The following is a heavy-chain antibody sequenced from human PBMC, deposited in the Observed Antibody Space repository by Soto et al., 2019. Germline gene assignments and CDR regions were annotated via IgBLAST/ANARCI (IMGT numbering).Heavy chain of an antibody. Sequence: QVQLVQSGDEVKKPGASVKVSCKASGYIFVNYGIAWVRQAPRQGLEWMGWISPYTGNTHSASKVQGRLTMTTDTATSTAYMGLGSLTSDDTAVYYFVMVDNYVTPTPQDVWGQGTTVTVSS. CDR3: VMVDNYVTPTPQDV. V-gene: IGHV1-18*01. CDR2: ISPYTGNT. D-gene: IGHD3-16*01. CDR1: GYIFVNYG. J-gene: IGHJ6*02.